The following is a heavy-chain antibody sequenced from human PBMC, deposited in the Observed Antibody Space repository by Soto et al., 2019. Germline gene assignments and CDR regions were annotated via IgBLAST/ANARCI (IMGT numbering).Heavy chain of an antibody. CDR1: GGSFSGYY. CDR2: INHSGST. D-gene: IGHD3-3*01. V-gene: IGHV4-34*01. Sequence: SETLSLTCAVYGGSFSGYYWSWIRQPPGKGLEWIGEINHSGSTNYNPSLKSRVTISVDTSKNQFSLKLSSVTAADTAVYYCARVLSDFWSGSLGYYYMDVWGKGTTVTVSS. J-gene: IGHJ6*03. CDR3: ARVLSDFWSGSLGYYYMDV.